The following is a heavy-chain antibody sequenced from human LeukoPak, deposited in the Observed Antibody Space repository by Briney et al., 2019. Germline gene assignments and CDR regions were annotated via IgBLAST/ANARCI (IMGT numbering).Heavy chain of an antibody. D-gene: IGHD4-23*01. Sequence: GGSLRLSCAASGFTVSSNYMSWVRQAPGKGLEWVSVIYSGGGAYYADSVKGRFTISRDNSKNTLYLHMSSLRAEDTAVYYCARGDYGANFPFDYWGQGTLVTVSS. CDR2: IYSGGGA. J-gene: IGHJ4*02. V-gene: IGHV3-66*01. CDR3: ARGDYGANFPFDY. CDR1: GFTVSSNY.